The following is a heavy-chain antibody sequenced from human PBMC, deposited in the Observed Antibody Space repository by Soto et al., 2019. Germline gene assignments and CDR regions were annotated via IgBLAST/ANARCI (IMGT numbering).Heavy chain of an antibody. J-gene: IGHJ5*02. D-gene: IGHD3-10*01. CDR3: ARLPGDHESWFDP. V-gene: IGHV3-48*03. Sequence: GGSLRLSCAASGFTFASYGMHWVRQAPGKGLEWISYISSSGNTIYYADSVKGRFTISRDNAKNSLYLQMNSLRAEDTALYYCARLPGDHESWFDPWGQGTLVTVSS. CDR1: GFTFASYG. CDR2: ISSSGNTI.